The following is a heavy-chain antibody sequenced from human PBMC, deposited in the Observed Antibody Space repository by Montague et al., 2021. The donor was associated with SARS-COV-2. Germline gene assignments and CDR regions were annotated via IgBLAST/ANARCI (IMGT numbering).Heavy chain of an antibody. CDR1: RGSVKCYY. V-gene: IGHV4-34*01. D-gene: IGHD2-2*01. CDR2: INHSGTT. CDR3: ARGRRVRGTSSRCESVWSCVLDV. Sequence: SETLSLTCAVYRGSVKCYYWTWIRQAPGKGLAWIGEINHSGTTNYNPSLKSRVTMSVDASKRQFSLRLSSVSVADTAVYYCARGRRVRGTSSRCESVWSCVLDVWAPGSLVIVS. J-gene: IGHJ3*01.